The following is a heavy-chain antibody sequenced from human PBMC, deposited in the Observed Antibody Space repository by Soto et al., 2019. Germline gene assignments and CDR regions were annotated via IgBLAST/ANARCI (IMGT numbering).Heavy chain of an antibody. CDR2: INSDGSDT. CDR3: ARLDSSSWAFDY. D-gene: IGHD6-13*01. Sequence: EMQLVESGGGLVQPGGSLRLSCAASGFTFSSYWMNWVRQGPGKGLVWVSRINSDGSDTSYADSVKGRFTISRDNAKNTLYLQMNSLRAEATAVYSCARLDSSSWAFDYWGQGTRVTVSS. J-gene: IGHJ4*02. CDR1: GFTFSSYW. V-gene: IGHV3-74*01.